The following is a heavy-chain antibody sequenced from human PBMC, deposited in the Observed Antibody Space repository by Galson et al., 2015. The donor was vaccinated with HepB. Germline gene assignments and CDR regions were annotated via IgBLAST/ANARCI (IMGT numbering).Heavy chain of an antibody. J-gene: IGHJ4*02. V-gene: IGHV1-18*01. Sequence: SVKVSCKASGYTFTSYGISWVRQAPGQGLEWMGWISAYNGNTNYAQKLQGRVTMTTDTSTSTAYMELRSLRSDDTAVYYCARVLLWFGELSLDYWGQGTLVTVSS. CDR2: ISAYNGNT. CDR3: ARVLLWFGELSLDY. CDR1: GYTFTSYG. D-gene: IGHD3-10*01.